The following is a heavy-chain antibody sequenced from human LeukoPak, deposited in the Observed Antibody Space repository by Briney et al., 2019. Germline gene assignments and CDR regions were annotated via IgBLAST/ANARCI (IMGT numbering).Heavy chain of an antibody. V-gene: IGHV3-23*01. CDR3: AKDISRITMIVVAPGRGIDY. J-gene: IGHJ4*02. CDR2: ISGSGGST. D-gene: IGHD3-22*01. CDR1: GFTFSSYA. Sequence: PGGSLRLSCAASGFTFSSYAMNWVRQAPGKRLEWVSGISGSGGSTYYADSVKGRFTISRDNSKNTLYLQMNSLRAEDTAVYYCAKDISRITMIVVAPGRGIDYWGQGTLVTVSS.